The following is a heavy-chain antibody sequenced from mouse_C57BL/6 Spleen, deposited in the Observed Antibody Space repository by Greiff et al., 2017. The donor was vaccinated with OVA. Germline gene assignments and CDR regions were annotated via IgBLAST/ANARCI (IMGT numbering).Heavy chain of an antibody. CDR2: INPSSGYT. CDR3: AKEDSSEYFDY. Sequence: VQLQQSGAELAKPGASVKLSCKASGYTFTSYWMHWVKQRPGQGLEWIGYINPSSGYTKYNQKFKDKATLTADKSSSTAYMQLSSLTYEGSAVYYRAKEDSSEYFDYWGQGTTLTVSS. CDR1: GYTFTSYW. V-gene: IGHV1-7*01. D-gene: IGHD3-2*02. J-gene: IGHJ2*01.